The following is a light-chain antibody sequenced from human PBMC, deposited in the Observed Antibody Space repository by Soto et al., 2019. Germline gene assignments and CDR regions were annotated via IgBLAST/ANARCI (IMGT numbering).Light chain of an antibody. J-gene: IGKJ1*01. V-gene: IGKV1-9*01. CDR2: AAS. CDR3: QQLNSYPPWT. Sequence: IQLTQSPSSLSASVGDRVTITCRASQGFSSYLAWYQQKPGKAPKLLIYAASTLQSGVPSRFSGSGSGTDFTLIISSLQPEDFATYYCQQLNSYPPWTFGQGTKVDIK. CDR1: QGFSSY.